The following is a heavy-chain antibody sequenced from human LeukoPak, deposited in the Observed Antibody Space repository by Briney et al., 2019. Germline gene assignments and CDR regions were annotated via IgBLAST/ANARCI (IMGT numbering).Heavy chain of an antibody. CDR3: ARDSIAAAGTGYYYYYAMDV. CDR2: INHSGST. Sequence: SETLSLTCAVYGGSFSGYYWSWIRQPPGEGLEWIGEINHSGSTNYNPSLKSRVTISVDTSKNQFSLKLSSVTAADTAVYYCARDSIAAAGTGYYYYYAMDVWGQGTTVTVYS. J-gene: IGHJ6*02. V-gene: IGHV4-34*01. D-gene: IGHD6-13*01. CDR1: GGSFSGYY.